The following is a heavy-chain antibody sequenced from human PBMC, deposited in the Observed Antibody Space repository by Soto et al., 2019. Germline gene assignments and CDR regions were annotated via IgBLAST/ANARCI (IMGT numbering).Heavy chain of an antibody. J-gene: IGHJ4*02. Sequence: QVQLVQSGVEVKKPGASVKVSCKAMGYIFTNYGLSWVRQAPGEGPEWLGWISAYNGHTKYAPKVQDRVTLTTDTSATTAYLELGSLRSDDAAVYYCVRGDGVYFDHWGQGTLVLVSS. D-gene: IGHD3-16*01. V-gene: IGHV1-18*01. CDR3: VRGDGVYFDH. CDR1: GYIFTNYG. CDR2: ISAYNGHT.